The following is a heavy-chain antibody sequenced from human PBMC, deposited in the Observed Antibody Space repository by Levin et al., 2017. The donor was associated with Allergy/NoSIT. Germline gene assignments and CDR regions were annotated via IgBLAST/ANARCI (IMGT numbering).Heavy chain of an antibody. D-gene: IGHD6-13*01. CDR3: SRVVGPGDSSSWYGGNDY. Sequence: GGSLRLSCTGSGFTFADYAMSWFRQAPGKGLEWVGFTRSKAYGGTTDYAASVKGRFTISRDDSKSIAYLQMNSLKTEDTAVYYCSRVVGPGDSSSWYGGNDYWGQGTLLTVSS. J-gene: IGHJ4*02. CDR1: GFTFADYA. CDR2: TRSKAYGGTT. V-gene: IGHV3-49*03.